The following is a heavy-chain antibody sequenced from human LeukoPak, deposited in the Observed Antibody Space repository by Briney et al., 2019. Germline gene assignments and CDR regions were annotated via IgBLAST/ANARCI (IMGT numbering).Heavy chain of an antibody. CDR1: GGSISSYY. J-gene: IGHJ3*02. V-gene: IGHV4-59*01. D-gene: IGHD5-24*01. Sequence: SETLSLTCTVSGGSISSYYWSWIRQPPGKGLEWIGYIYYSGSTNYNPSLKSRVTISVDTSKNQFSLKLSSVTAADTAVYYCARGLLDDYTHPAAFGIWGQGTMVTVSS. CDR3: ARGLLDDYTHPAAFGI. CDR2: IYYSGST.